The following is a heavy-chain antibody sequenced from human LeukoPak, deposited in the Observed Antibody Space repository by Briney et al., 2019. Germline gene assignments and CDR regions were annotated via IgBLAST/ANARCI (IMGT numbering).Heavy chain of an antibody. CDR3: ARGETGDS. Sequence: GGSLRLSCAASGFTFSSYAMSWVRQAPGKGLEWVSATSGSDGTTYYADSVKGRFTISRDNSKNTLYLQMDSLRAEDTAVYYCARGETGDSWGQGTLVTVSS. D-gene: IGHD7-27*01. V-gene: IGHV3-23*01. CDR1: GFTFSSYA. CDR2: TSGSDGTT. J-gene: IGHJ4*02.